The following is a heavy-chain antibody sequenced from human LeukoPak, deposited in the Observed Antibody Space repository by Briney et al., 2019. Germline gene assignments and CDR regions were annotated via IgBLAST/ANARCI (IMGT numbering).Heavy chain of an antibody. D-gene: IGHD4-11*01. CDR1: GGSMSHYY. CDR3: ARHGGTRVTLVEVYYFDY. V-gene: IGHV4-59*08. CDR2: ISYSGDA. Sequence: PSETLSLTCTVFGGSMSHYYWNWVRQSPGKGLEWIGYISYSGDAKYNPSLKSRVTISVDTSKNQFSLKLNSVTAADTAVYYCARHGGTRVTLVEVYYFDYWGQGTLVTVSS. J-gene: IGHJ4*02.